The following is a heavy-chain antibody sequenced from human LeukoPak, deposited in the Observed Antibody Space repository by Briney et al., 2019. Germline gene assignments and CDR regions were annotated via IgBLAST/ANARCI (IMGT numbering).Heavy chain of an antibody. Sequence: GASVKVSCKASGYTFTSYGISWVRQAPRQGRQWMGLISPDNGDTKSAQNLQGRVILTTDTSTSTAYMELRSLRSDDTAVYYCASGSYYFDYLGQGTLVTVSS. V-gene: IGHV1-18*01. CDR2: ISPDNGDT. CDR1: GYTFTSYG. J-gene: IGHJ4*02. D-gene: IGHD3-10*01. CDR3: ASGSYYFDY.